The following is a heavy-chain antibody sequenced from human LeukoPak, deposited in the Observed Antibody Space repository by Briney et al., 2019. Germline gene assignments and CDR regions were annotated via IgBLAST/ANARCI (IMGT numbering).Heavy chain of an antibody. J-gene: IGHJ3*02. V-gene: IGHV3-23*01. CDR2: ISGSGGST. CDR1: GFTFSSYA. CDR3: ARDGAPIVVVPAAMSDAFDI. D-gene: IGHD2-2*01. Sequence: GGSLRLSCAASGFTFSSYAMSWVRQAPGKGLEWVSAISGSGGSTYYADSVKGRFTISRDNSKNTLYLQMNSLRAEDTAVYYCARDGAPIVVVPAAMSDAFDIWGQGTMVTVSS.